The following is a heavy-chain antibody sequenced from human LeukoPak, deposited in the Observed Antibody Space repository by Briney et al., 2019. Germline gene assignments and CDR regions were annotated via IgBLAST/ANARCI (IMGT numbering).Heavy chain of an antibody. CDR3: AKDVAVAGPIDY. V-gene: IGHV3-23*01. Sequence: GGSLRLSCAASGFTFSSYAMSWVRQAPGKGLEWVSAISGGGDSTYYADSVKGRFTISRDNSKNTLYLQMNSLRAEDTAVYYCAKDVAVAGPIDYWGQGTLVTVSS. D-gene: IGHD6-19*01. CDR1: GFTFSSYA. CDR2: ISGGGDST. J-gene: IGHJ4*02.